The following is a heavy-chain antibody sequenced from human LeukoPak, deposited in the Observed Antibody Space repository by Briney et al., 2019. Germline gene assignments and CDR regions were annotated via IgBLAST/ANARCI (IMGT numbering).Heavy chain of an antibody. Sequence: SGGSLRLSCAASGFTISFYWMSWVRQAPGKGLEWVANINQVASEKNYVDSVKGRFTISRDNAKNSLYLQMNSVRAGDTAMYYCVRDGGYYGPDSWGQGALVSVSS. CDR1: GFTISFYW. CDR2: INQVASEK. D-gene: IGHD3-10*01. V-gene: IGHV3-7*04. CDR3: VRDGGYYGPDS. J-gene: IGHJ4*02.